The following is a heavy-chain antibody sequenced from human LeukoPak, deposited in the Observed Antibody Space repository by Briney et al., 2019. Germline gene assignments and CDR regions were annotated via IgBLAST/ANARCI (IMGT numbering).Heavy chain of an antibody. CDR1: GFTFSSYE. V-gene: IGHV3-48*03. CDR2: ISSSGTTI. D-gene: IGHD2-15*01. J-gene: IGHJ5*02. Sequence: GGSLRLSCAASGFTFSSYEMNWVRQAPGKGLEWVSYISSSGTTIYYADFVKGRLTISRDNAKNSLYLQMNSLRAEDTAVYYCARVGVVVAATGNLWFDPWGQGTLVTVSS. CDR3: ARVGVVVAATGNLWFDP.